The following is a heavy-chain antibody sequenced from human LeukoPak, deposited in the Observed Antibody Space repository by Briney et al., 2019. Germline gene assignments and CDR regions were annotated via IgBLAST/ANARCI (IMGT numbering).Heavy chain of an antibody. CDR2: VNSDGGNT. CDR1: GFTFRSSA. V-gene: IGHV3-23*01. Sequence: GGSLRPPCAASGFTFRSSAMAWVRQPPGKGLEWVSSIAVNSDGGNTYYADSVKGRFTISRDDPENTLHLQMNSLRVEDTAVYYCATFLSGRFLFYWGQGTLVTVSS. D-gene: IGHD3-10*01. CDR3: ATFLSGRFLFY. J-gene: IGHJ4*02.